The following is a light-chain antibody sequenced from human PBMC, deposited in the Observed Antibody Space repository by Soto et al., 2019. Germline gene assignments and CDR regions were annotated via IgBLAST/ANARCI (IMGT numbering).Light chain of an antibody. V-gene: IGLV1-51*01. Sequence: QSVLTQPPSVSAAPGQKVTISCSGSSSNIGNNYVSWYQQLPGTAPKLLIYDNYHRPSGIPDRFSGSKSGTSASLGITGLQTGDEADYYCGTWDSSLSEVVFGGGTKLTVL. J-gene: IGLJ2*01. CDR3: GTWDSSLSEVV. CDR2: DNY. CDR1: SSNIGNNY.